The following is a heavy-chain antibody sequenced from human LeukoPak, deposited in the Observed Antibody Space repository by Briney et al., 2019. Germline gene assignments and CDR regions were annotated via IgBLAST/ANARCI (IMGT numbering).Heavy chain of an antibody. Sequence: PGGSLRLSCAASGFTFSRYTMNWVRQAPGKGLEWVSSISSSSSNTYYTDSVEGRFTISRDNAKNSLYLQMNSPRAEDTAVYYCARDLGTTFDYWGQGTLVTVSS. D-gene: IGHD4-11*01. CDR3: ARDLGTTFDY. J-gene: IGHJ4*02. V-gene: IGHV3-21*01. CDR1: GFTFSRYT. CDR2: ISSSSSNT.